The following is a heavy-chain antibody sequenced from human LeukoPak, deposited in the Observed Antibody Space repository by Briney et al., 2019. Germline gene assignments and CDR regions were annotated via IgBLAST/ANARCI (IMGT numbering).Heavy chain of an antibody. CDR3: ARQYDSSGYYYPNWFDP. CDR2: IYYSGST. J-gene: IGHJ5*02. D-gene: IGHD3-22*01. Sequence: PGGSLRLSCAASGFIFSSYAMSWVRQAPGKGLEWIGSIYYSGSTYYNPSLKSRVTISVDTSKNQFSLKLSSVTAADTAVYYCARQYDSSGYYYPNWFDPWGQGTLVTVSS. V-gene: IGHV4-39*01. CDR1: GFIFSSYA.